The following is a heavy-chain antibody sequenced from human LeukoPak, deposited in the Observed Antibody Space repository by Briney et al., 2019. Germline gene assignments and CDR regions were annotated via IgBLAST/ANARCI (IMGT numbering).Heavy chain of an antibody. CDR2: ITWNSGTI. Sequence: GGSLRLSCAASGFIFDDYVMHWVRQAPGKGLEWVSGITWNSGTIGYADSVKGRFTISRDNAKKSLYPQMNSLRTEDTALYYCAKAQGDSWGQGTLVTVSS. V-gene: IGHV3-9*01. J-gene: IGHJ4*02. CDR1: GFIFDDYV. CDR3: AKAQGDS.